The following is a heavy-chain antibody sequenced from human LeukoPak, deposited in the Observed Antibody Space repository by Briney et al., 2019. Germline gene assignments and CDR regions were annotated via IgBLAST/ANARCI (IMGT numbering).Heavy chain of an antibody. Sequence: SETLSLTCTVSGGSISSYYWSWIRQTPGKGLEWIGYISYTVSTNYNPSLKSRVTISVDTSKNQFSLKLSSVTAADTAVYYCARTQEAGYSSGWYDSYYYYYMDVWGKGTTVTISS. CDR2: ISYTVST. V-gene: IGHV4-59*01. D-gene: IGHD6-19*01. J-gene: IGHJ6*03. CDR1: GGSISSYY. CDR3: ARTQEAGYSSGWYDSYYYYYMDV.